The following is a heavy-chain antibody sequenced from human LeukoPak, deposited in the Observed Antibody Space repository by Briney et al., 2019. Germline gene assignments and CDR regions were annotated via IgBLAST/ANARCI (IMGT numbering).Heavy chain of an antibody. CDR1: GFSLSTSGVG. J-gene: IGHJ5*02. CDR2: IYWNDDK. Sequence: ESGPTLVNPTQTLTLTCTFSGFSLSTSGVGVGWVRQRPGKALEWLALIYWNDDKHYTSSLKSRLTITRDTSKNQVVLTMTNMDPVDTATYYCAQRPVGNWFDPWGQGTLVTVSS. V-gene: IGHV2-5*01. CDR3: AQRPVGNWFDP.